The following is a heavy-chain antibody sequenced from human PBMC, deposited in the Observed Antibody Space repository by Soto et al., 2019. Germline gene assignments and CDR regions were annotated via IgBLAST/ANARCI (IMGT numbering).Heavy chain of an antibody. D-gene: IGHD5-18*01. V-gene: IGHV1-8*01. J-gene: IGHJ4*02. CDR2: MNPNSGNT. CDR3: ARAPPTARGAS. Sequence: QVQLVQSGAEVKKPGASVKVSCKASGYTFTSYDINWVRQATGQGLEWMGWMNPNSGNTGYAQKSKVRVTMTKNTSISTANRELSSLRSKDTAVYYGARAPPTARGASGGKEPLVPAS. CDR1: GYTFTSYD.